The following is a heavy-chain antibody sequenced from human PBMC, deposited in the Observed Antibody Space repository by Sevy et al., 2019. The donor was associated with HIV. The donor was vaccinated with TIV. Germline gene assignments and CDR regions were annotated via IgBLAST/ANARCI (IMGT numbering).Heavy chain of an antibody. CDR3: TTYSSTWYFSGY. D-gene: IGHD6-13*01. CDR1: GFTFTNAW. CDR2: IKSKTDGGAT. V-gene: IGHV3-15*01. Sequence: GGSLRLSCATSGFTFTNAWMSWVRQAPGKGLEWVGRIKSKTDGGATDYAAAVKGRFTISRDDSKNTLYLEMNSLETEDTGVYYCTTYSSTWYFSGYWGQGTLVTVSS. J-gene: IGHJ4*02.